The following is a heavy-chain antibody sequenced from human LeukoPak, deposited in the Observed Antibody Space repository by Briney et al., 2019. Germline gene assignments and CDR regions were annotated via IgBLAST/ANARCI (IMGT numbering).Heavy chain of an antibody. D-gene: IGHD4-23*01. CDR1: GDSISSSPYS. CDR3: ARHSWGGNKDFDL. V-gene: IGHV4-39*01. J-gene: IGHJ2*01. Sequence: SETLSLTCGVSGDSISSSPYSWAWIRQPPGKGLAWIGTIHQSGGSYYNPSLQSRLTMSIDTSKNQFSLKLTSVTAADTAVYYCARHSWGGNKDFDLWGRGTLVAVSS. CDR2: IHQSGGS.